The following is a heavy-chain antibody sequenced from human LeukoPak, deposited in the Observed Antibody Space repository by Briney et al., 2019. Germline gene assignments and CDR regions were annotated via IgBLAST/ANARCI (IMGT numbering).Heavy chain of an antibody. CDR1: GYTFTSYD. Sequence: ASVKVSCKTSGYTFTSYDLNWVRQAPGQGLEWMGWIIPNSGGTNYAQKFQGRVTMTRDTSISTAYMELSRLRSDDMAVYYCARADYDYVWGSYRQYYFDYWGQGTLVTVSS. D-gene: IGHD3-16*02. J-gene: IGHJ4*02. CDR3: ARADYDYVWGSYRQYYFDY. CDR2: IIPNSGGT. V-gene: IGHV1-2*02.